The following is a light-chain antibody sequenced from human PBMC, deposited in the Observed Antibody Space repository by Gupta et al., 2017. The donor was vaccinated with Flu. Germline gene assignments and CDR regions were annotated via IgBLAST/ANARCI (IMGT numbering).Light chain of an antibody. Sequence: HSALTQPPPSARTPGQSVTISCTGTTTDIGAYNYVSWYQQHPRKAPKLIIYEVTKRPSGVPNRFSGSKSGNTASLTVSGLQAEDEADYYCSSNAGSNDLVFGTGTKVTVL. CDR2: EVT. J-gene: IGLJ1*01. CDR1: TTDIGAYNY. V-gene: IGLV2-8*01. CDR3: SSNAGSNDLV.